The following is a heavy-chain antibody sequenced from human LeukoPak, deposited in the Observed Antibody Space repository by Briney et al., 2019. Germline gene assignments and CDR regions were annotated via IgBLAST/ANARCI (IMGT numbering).Heavy chain of an antibody. CDR3: AREEYCGGDCYFYRY. Sequence: AASVKVSCKASGGTFSSYAISWVRQAPGQGLEWMGRIIPILGIANYAQKFQGRVTITADKSTSTAYMELSSLRSEDTAVYYCAREEYCGGDCYFYRYWGQGTLVTVSS. CDR2: IIPILGIA. J-gene: IGHJ4*02. V-gene: IGHV1-69*04. D-gene: IGHD2-21*02. CDR1: GGTFSSYA.